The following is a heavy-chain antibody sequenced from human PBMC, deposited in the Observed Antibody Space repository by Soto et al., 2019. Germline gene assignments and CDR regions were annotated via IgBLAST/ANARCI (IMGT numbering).Heavy chain of an antibody. CDR3: ARATSRIAVAAPRDY. CDR1: GYTFTSYG. D-gene: IGHD6-19*01. J-gene: IGHJ4*02. CDR2: ISAYNGNT. V-gene: IGHV1-18*01. Sequence: ASVKVSCKASGYTFTSYGISWVRQAPGQGLEWMGWISAYNGNTNYAQKLQGRVTMTTDTSTSTAYMELRSLRSDDTAVYYCARATSRIAVAAPRDYWGQGTLVTVSS.